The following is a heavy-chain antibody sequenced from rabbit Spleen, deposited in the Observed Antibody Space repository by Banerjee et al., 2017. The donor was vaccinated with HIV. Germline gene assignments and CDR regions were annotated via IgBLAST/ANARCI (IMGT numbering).Heavy chain of an antibody. CDR2: IDPVFGST. Sequence: QLKESGGGLVQPGGSLKLSCKASGFDFNTYYMSWVRQAPGKGLEWIGYIDPVFGSTYYASWVNGRFTISSHNAQNTLYLQLNSLTVADTATYFCVRSAYVSGSAFYGYFNLWGQGTLVTVS. V-gene: IGHV1S7*01. D-gene: IGHD1-1*01. CDR3: VRSAYVSGSAFYGYFNL. CDR1: GFDFNTYY. J-gene: IGHJ4*01.